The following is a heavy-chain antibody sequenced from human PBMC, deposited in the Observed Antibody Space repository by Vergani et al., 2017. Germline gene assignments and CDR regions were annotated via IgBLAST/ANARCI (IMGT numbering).Heavy chain of an antibody. CDR2: ISYDGSNK. CDR1: GFTFSSYA. CDR3: ARDPVPLFWSGYYID. D-gene: IGHD3-3*01. V-gene: IGHV3-30-3*01. J-gene: IGHJ4*02. Sequence: VQLLESGGGLVQPGGSLRLSCAASGFTFSSYAMHWVRQAPGKGLEWVAVISYDGSNKYYADSVKGRFTISRDNSKNTLYLQMNSLRAEDTAVYYCARDPVPLFWSGYYIDWGQGTLVTVSS.